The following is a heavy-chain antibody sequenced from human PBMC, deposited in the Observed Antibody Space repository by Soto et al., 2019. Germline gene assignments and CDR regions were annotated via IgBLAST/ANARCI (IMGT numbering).Heavy chain of an antibody. J-gene: IGHJ4*02. Sequence: ASVKVSCKASGYTFTGHYIHWVRQVPGQGLEWMGWINPNSGGTNYAQKFQGRVTVTRDTSINTAYMELSSLRSDDTAVYYCARDAPYSNTWSYFDYWGQGTLVTVSS. V-gene: IGHV1-2*02. CDR1: GYTFTGHY. CDR2: INPNSGGT. CDR3: ARDAPYSNTWSYFDY. D-gene: IGHD6-13*01.